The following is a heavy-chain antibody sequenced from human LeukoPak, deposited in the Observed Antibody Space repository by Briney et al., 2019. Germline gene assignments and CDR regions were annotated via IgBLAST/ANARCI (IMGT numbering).Heavy chain of an antibody. V-gene: IGHV1-46*01. CDR2: INPSGGST. CDR1: GGTFSSYA. Sequence: VASVKVSCKASGGTFSSYAISWVRQAPGQGLEWMGIINPSGGSTSYAQKFQGRVTMTRDTSTSTVYMELSSLRSEDTAVYYCAREVYARHYFDYWGQGTLVTVSS. D-gene: IGHD2-8*01. J-gene: IGHJ4*02. CDR3: AREVYARHYFDY.